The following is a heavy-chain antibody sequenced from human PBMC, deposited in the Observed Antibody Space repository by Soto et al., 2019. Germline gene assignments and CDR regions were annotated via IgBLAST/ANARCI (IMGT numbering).Heavy chain of an antibody. V-gene: IGHV4-31*03. Sequence: SETLSLTCTVSGGSISSGGYYWSWIRQHPGKGLEWIGYIYYSGSTYYNPSLKSRVTISVDTSKNQFSLKLSSVTAADTAVYYCARSSQSTVTTSDDWGQGTLGTVSS. CDR2: IYYSGST. CDR3: ARSSQSTVTTSDD. D-gene: IGHD4-17*01. CDR1: GGSISSGGYY. J-gene: IGHJ4*02.